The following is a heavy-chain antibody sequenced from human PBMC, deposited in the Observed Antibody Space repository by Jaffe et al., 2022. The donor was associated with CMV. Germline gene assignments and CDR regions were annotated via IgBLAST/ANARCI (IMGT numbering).Heavy chain of an antibody. D-gene: IGHD5-12*01. V-gene: IGHV1-69*01. Sequence: QVQLVQSGAEVKKPGSSVKVSCKASGGTFSSYAISWVRQAPGQGLEWMGGIIPIFGTANYAQKFQGRVTITADESTSTAYMELSSLRSEDTAVYYCAREREEEMATIPEGYWYFDLWGRGTLVTVSS. CDR3: AREREEEMATIPEGYWYFDL. J-gene: IGHJ2*01. CDR1: GGTFSSYA. CDR2: IIPIFGTA.